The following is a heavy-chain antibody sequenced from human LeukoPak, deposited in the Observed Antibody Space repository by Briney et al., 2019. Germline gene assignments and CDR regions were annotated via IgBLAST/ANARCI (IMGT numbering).Heavy chain of an antibody. J-gene: IGHJ5*02. CDR1: GYSFTSYW. D-gene: IGHD6-13*01. V-gene: IGHV5-51*01. Sequence: GESLKISCQGFGYSFTSYWIGWVRQMPGKGMEWMGVIYPGDLRVRYNPSFQGQVTISVDKSINTAYLQWVSPRASDSAMYHCACRDLTSTWSFPWGQGTLVTVSS. CDR3: ACRDLTSTWSFP. CDR2: IYPGDLRV.